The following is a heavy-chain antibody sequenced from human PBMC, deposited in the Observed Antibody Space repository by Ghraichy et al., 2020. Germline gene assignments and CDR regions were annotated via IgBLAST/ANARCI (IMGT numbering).Heavy chain of an antibody. CDR1: GFKFRNYG. V-gene: IGHV3-23*01. Sequence: LSLTCAASGFKFRNYGMTWVRQAPGKGLEWVADINVSGGTTNYADSVKGRFTISRDNSKNTLFLQMNSLRADDTAIYYCAKEGRWLGYYFDYWGQGILVTVSS. J-gene: IGHJ4*02. CDR2: INVSGGTT. CDR3: AKEGRWLGYYFDY. D-gene: IGHD5-12*01.